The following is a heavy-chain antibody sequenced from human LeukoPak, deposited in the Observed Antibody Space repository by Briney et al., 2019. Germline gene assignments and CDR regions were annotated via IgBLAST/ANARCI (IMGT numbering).Heavy chain of an antibody. CDR2: IDWADEK. CDR1: GFSLNARGMC. V-gene: IGHV2-70*17. D-gene: IGHD5-24*01. CDR3: ARTPDERAEEDY. Sequence: ESGPTLVKPTQTLTLTCTFSGFSLNARGMCVSWIRQPPGKALEWLARIDWADEKFYSTSLKTRLTISKDTSKNQVVLIMTNMDPVDTAKYYCARTPDERAEEDYWGQGTLVTVSS. J-gene: IGHJ4*02.